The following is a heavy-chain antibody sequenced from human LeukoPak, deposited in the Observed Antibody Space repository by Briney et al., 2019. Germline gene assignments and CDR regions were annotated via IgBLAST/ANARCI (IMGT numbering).Heavy chain of an antibody. CDR2: IYYGGST. D-gene: IGHD6-13*01. V-gene: IGHV4-39*07. CDR1: GGSISSSDYY. J-gene: IGHJ5*02. Sequence: SETLSLTCIVSGGSISSSDYYWGWIRQPPGKGLEWIGSIYYGGSTYYNPSLKSRVTISVDKSKNQFSLKLSSVTAADTAVYYCARVPYSSSWPGFDPWGQGTLVTVSS. CDR3: ARVPYSSSWPGFDP.